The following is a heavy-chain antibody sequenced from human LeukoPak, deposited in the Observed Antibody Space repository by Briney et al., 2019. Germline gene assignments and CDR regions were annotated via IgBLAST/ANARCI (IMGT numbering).Heavy chain of an antibody. Sequence: SETLSLTCTVSGGSISSSSYYWGWIRQPPGKGLEWIGSIYYSGSTYYNPSLKSRVTISVDTSKNQFSLKLSSVTAADTAVYYCARDHRYSGSYFLNYYYGMDVWGQGTTVTVSS. V-gene: IGHV4-39*02. J-gene: IGHJ6*02. D-gene: IGHD1-26*01. CDR3: ARDHRYSGSYFLNYYYGMDV. CDR2: IYYSGST. CDR1: GGSISSSSYY.